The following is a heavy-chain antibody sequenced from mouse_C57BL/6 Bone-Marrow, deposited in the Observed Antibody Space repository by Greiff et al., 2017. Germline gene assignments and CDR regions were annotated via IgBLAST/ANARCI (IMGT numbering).Heavy chain of an antibody. CDR2: IYPRSGNT. V-gene: IGHV1-81*01. CDR3: ARGDGNYERFSY. CDR1: GYTFTSYG. D-gene: IGHD2-1*01. J-gene: IGHJ3*01. Sequence: QVQLQQSGAELARPGASVKLSCKASGYTFTSYGISWVKQRTGQGLEWIGEIYPRSGNTYYNEKFKGKATLTADKSSSTAYMELRSLTSEDSAVYFCARGDGNYERFSYWGQGTLVTVSA.